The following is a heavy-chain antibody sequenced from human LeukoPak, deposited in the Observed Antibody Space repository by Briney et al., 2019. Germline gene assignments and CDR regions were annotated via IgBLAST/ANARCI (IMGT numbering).Heavy chain of an antibody. D-gene: IGHD1-26*01. CDR1: GFTLSNYW. V-gene: IGHV3-7*01. J-gene: IGHJ4*02. CDR2: IKQDGSET. Sequence: GRSLRLSCAASGFTLSNYWMSWVRQAPGKGLEWVANIKQDGSETYYVDSVRGRFTFSRDNAENSVYLQMNSLRAEDTAVYYCVRQMVGASFDYWGQGTLVTVSS. CDR3: VRQMVGASFDY.